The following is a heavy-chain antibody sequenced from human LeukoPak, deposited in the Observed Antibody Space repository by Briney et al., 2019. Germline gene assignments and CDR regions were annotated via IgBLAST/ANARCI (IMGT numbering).Heavy chain of an antibody. D-gene: IGHD3-22*01. CDR2: IYSGGST. J-gene: IGHJ6*02. Sequence: PGGSLRLSCAASGFTVSSNYMSWVRQAPGKGLEWVSVIYSGGSTYYADSVKGRFTISRHNSKNTLYLQMNSLRAEDTAVYYCARDSYDSSGLRNRYGMDVWGQGTTVTVSS. CDR1: GFTVSSNY. CDR3: ARDSYDSSGLRNRYGMDV. V-gene: IGHV3-53*04.